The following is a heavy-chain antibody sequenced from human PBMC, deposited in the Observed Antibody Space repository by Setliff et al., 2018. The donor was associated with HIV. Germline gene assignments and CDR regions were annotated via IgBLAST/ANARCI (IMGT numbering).Heavy chain of an antibody. V-gene: IGHV1-69*05. CDR3: ARGGSYWGDAFDI. D-gene: IGHD1-26*01. CDR1: GDTFTTYV. CDR2: RSPIFSTT. J-gene: IGHJ3*02. Sequence: SVKVSCKGSGDTFTTYVVSWVRQAPGQGLEWMGGRSPIFSTTNYAQKFQGRVTITTDESTSRAYMELRGLRSDDTAVYYCARGGSYWGDAFDIWGQGTMVTVS.